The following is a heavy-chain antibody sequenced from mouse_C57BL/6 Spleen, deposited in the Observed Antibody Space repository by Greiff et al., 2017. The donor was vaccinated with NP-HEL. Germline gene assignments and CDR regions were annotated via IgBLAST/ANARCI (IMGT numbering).Heavy chain of an antibody. D-gene: IGHD2-4*01. J-gene: IGHJ3*01. V-gene: IGHV1-64*01. CDR1: GYTFTSYW. CDR3: ARWDYDWFAY. CDR2: IHPNSGST. Sequence: QVQLQQSGAELVKPGASVKLSCKASGYTFTSYWMHWVKQRPGQGLEWIGMIHPNSGSTNYNEKFKSKATLTVDKSSSTAYMQLSSLTSEDSAVYYCARWDYDWFAYWGQGTLVTVSA.